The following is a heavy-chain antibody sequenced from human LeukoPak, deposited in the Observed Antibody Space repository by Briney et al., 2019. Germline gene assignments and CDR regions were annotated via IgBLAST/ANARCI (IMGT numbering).Heavy chain of an antibody. V-gene: IGHV3-23*01. CDR2: ICGSGGCT. CDR1: GFTFITYA. Sequence: GGSLRLSCEASGFTFITYAIYWVRRAPGKGLEWVSGICGSGGCTYYADTVKGRFTISRDNSKNTVYLQMNTLAADDTAVYYCAKTTVGYSSGRYPGWPADCWGQGTLVTVSS. J-gene: IGHJ4*02. CDR3: AKTTVGYSSGRYPGWPADC. D-gene: IGHD6-19*01.